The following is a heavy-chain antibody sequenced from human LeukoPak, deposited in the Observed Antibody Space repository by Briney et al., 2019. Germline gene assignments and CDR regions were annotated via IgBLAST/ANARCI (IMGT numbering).Heavy chain of an antibody. D-gene: IGHD3-22*01. Sequence: GGSLRLSCAASGFTFSSYGMHWVRQAPGKGLEWVANIKQDGSEKYYVDSVKGRFTISRDNAKNSLYLQMNSLRAEDTAVYYCAREYYDNQFDYWGQGTLVTVSS. CDR2: IKQDGSEK. CDR1: GFTFSSYG. V-gene: IGHV3-7*01. CDR3: AREYYDNQFDY. J-gene: IGHJ4*02.